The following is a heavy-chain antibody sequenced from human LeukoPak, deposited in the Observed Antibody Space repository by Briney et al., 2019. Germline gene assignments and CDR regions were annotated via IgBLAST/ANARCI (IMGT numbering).Heavy chain of an antibody. CDR2: TIPNSGDT. D-gene: IGHD6-6*01. Sequence: ASVKVSCKASGYTFTNYDINWVRQATGQGLEWVGWTIPNSGDTKYAQKFQGRVTMTRDTSISTAYLELTRLRSDDTAFYYCARVEALYHLPTHWGQGTLVTVSS. J-gene: IGHJ4*02. CDR3: ARVEALYHLPTH. CDR1: GYTFTNYD. V-gene: IGHV1-2*02.